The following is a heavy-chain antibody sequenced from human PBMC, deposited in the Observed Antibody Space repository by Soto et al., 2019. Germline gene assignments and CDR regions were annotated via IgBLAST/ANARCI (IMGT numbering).Heavy chain of an antibody. D-gene: IGHD4-17*01. V-gene: IGHV1-18*01. Sequence: QVQLVQSGAEVKKPGASVKVSCKASGYTFTNSGFSWVRQAPGQGLEWVGWIRVNNGDTHYAQKLQGRVTMTTDTSTSTAFMELRSLRSDDTAVYYCARALGYRDFAVHYWGQGTLITVSS. CDR3: ARALGYRDFAVHY. J-gene: IGHJ4*02. CDR1: GYTFTNSG. CDR2: IRVNNGDT.